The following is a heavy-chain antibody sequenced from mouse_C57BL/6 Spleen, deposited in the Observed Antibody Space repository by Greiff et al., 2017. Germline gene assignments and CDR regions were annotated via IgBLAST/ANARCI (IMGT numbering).Heavy chain of an antibody. CDR3: ARGRYDFFYAMDY. Sequence: QVQLQQSGAELVRPGTSVKVSCKASGYAFTNYLIEWVKQRPGQGLEWIGVINPGSGGTNYNEKFKGKATLTADKSSSTAYMQLSSLTSEDSAVYVCARGRYDFFYAMDYWGQGSSVTVSS. V-gene: IGHV1-54*01. CDR2: INPGSGGT. D-gene: IGHD2-4*01. J-gene: IGHJ4*01. CDR1: GYAFTNYL.